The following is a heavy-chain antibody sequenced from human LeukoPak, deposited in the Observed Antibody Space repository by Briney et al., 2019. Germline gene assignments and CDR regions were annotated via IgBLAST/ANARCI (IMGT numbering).Heavy chain of an antibody. V-gene: IGHV4-4*07. CDR3: ARGYCSSTSCVDY. Sequence: SETLSLTCTVSGGSISSYYWSRIRQPAGKGLEWIGRIYTSGSTNYNPSLKSRVTMSVDTSKNQFSLKLSSVTAADTAVYYCARGYCSSTSCVDYWGQGTLVTVSS. CDR1: GGSISSYY. J-gene: IGHJ4*02. CDR2: IYTSGST. D-gene: IGHD2-2*01.